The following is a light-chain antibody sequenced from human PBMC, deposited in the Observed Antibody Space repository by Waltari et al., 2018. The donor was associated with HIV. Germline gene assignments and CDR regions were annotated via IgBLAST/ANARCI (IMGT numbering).Light chain of an antibody. CDR1: QNIYNF. V-gene: IGKV1-39*01. CDR3: LQTDASPLT. CDR2: TAS. J-gene: IGKJ3*01. Sequence: DIQMTQSPSSLSASIGDRVTITCRASQNIYNFLSWYHQQPGKAPKLLIYTASRLPSGVPSRFSGSGSETDFSLTISSLQPEDFGTYYCLQTDASPLTFGPGTKVEMK.